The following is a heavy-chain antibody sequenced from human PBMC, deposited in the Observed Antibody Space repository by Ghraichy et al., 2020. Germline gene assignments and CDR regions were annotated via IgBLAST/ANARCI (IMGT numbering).Heavy chain of an antibody. D-gene: IGHD6-13*01. CDR1: GFTFSSYW. CDR2: INSDGSST. CDR3: ARAYSSSWYFDY. J-gene: IGHJ4*02. Sequence: GESLNISCAASGFTFSSYWMHWVRQAPGKGLVWVSRINSDGSSTSYADSVKGRFTISRDNAKNTLYLQMNSLRAEDTAVYYCARAYSSSWYFDYWGQGTLVTVSS. V-gene: IGHV3-74*01.